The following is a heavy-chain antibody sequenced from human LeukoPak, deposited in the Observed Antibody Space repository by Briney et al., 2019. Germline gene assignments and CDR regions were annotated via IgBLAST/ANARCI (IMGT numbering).Heavy chain of an antibody. CDR1: GYTFTGYY. J-gene: IGHJ6*03. CDR3: ARVLGYYYYMDV. Sequence: ASVKVSCKASGYTFTGYYMHWVRQAPGQGLEWMGWINPNSGGTNYAQKFQGRVTMTRDTSISTAYMELSRLRSDDTAVYYRARVLGYYYYMDVWGKGTTVTVSS. CDR2: INPNSGGT. V-gene: IGHV1-2*02. D-gene: IGHD6-6*01.